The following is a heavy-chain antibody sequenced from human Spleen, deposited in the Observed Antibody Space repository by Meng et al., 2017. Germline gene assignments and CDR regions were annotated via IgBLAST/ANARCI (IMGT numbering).Heavy chain of an antibody. J-gene: IGHJ4*02. V-gene: IGHV4-34*01. CDR2: INHSGST. CDR3: ARGPTTMAHDFDY. D-gene: IGHD4-11*01. Sequence: QGQLQQWGEGLLKPSETLSLTFVGSGGSFSDYYWSWIRQPPGKGLEWIGEINHSGSTNYNPSLESRATISVDTSQNNLSLKLSSVTAADSAVYYCARGPTTMAHDFDYWGQGTLVTVSS. CDR1: GGSFSDYY.